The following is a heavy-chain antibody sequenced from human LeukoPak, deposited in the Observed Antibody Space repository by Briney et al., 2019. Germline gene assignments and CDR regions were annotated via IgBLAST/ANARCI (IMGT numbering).Heavy chain of an antibody. CDR3: ARDPRYYDFWGGYYNEDYYYYYMDV. CDR2: ISPYNGGT. Sequence: ASVKDSCKASGYTFSGYYIHWVRQAPGQGLEWMGWISPYNGGTNYAQNFQGRITMTRDTSITTAYMELSRLRSDDTAVYYCARDPRYYDFWGGYYNEDYYYYYMDVWGKGTTVTVSS. V-gene: IGHV1-2*02. CDR1: GYTFSGYY. D-gene: IGHD3-3*01. J-gene: IGHJ6*03.